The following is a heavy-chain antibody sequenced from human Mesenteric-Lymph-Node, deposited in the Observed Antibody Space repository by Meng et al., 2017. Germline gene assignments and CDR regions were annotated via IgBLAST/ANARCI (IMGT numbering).Heavy chain of an antibody. J-gene: IGHJ4*02. CDR1: GFTFSSYA. Sequence: GGSLRLSCEASGFTFSSYAMSWVRQAPGKGLEWVSAISGSGGSTYYADSVKGRFTISRDNSKNTLYLQMNSLRAEDTAVYYCAKLFQRAPTYYYDSSGYYSFDYWGQGTQVT. CDR2: ISGSGGST. CDR3: AKLFQRAPTYYYDSSGYYSFDY. D-gene: IGHD3-22*01. V-gene: IGHV3-23*01.